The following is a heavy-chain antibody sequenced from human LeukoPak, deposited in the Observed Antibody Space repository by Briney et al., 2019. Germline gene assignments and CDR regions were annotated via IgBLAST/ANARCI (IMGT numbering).Heavy chain of an antibody. CDR1: GFSFSSYN. CDR3: ARDPYSGAYGDTYYYYMDV. V-gene: IGHV3-21*01. J-gene: IGHJ6*03. Sequence: GGSLRLSCAASGFSFSSYNMNWVRQAPGKGLEWVSSITSSSTYTFYADSVKGRFTISRDNARNSLYLQMNSLRAEDTAVYYCARDPYSGAYGDTYYYYMDVWGKGTTVTISS. D-gene: IGHD1-26*01. CDR2: ITSSSTYT.